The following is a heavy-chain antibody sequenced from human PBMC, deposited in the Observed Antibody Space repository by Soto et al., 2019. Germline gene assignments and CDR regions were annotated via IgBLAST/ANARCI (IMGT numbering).Heavy chain of an antibody. V-gene: IGHV3-21*01. J-gene: IGHJ4*02. CDR3: ARGRYSSGWGPYGY. CDR1: GFTFSSYS. CDR2: IISSTSDI. Sequence: GGSLRLSCEASGFTFSSYSMNWVRQAPGKGLEWVSSIISSTSDIHYADSVKGRFTISRDNARNSLYLQMNSLRVEDTAVYYCARGRYSSGWGPYGYWGQGTLVTVSS. D-gene: IGHD6-19*01.